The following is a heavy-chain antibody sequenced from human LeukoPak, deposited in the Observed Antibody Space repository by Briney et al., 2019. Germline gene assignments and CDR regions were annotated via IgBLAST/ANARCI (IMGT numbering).Heavy chain of an antibody. Sequence: SVKVSCKASGGTFSSYAISWVRQAPGQGLEWMGRIIPIFGIANYAQKFQGRVTITADKSTSTAYMELSSLRSEDTAVYYCARDLLGYCSSTSCYCRASAFDPWGQGTLVTVSS. J-gene: IGHJ5*02. CDR3: ARDLLGYCSSTSCYCRASAFDP. CDR1: GGTFSSYA. CDR2: IIPIFGIA. V-gene: IGHV1-69*04. D-gene: IGHD2-2*03.